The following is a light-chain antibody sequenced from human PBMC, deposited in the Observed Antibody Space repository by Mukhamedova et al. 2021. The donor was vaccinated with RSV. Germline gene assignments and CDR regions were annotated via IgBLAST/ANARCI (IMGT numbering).Light chain of an antibody. CDR2: AAS. CDR3: QQYFGVPVT. V-gene: IGKV1-NL1*01. Sequence: WYQRRVHGKAPKLLIYAASRLATGVPSRFSGGGSGADYTLTITSLQPEDFGTYYCQQYFGVPVTFGLGPSW. J-gene: IGKJ2*01.